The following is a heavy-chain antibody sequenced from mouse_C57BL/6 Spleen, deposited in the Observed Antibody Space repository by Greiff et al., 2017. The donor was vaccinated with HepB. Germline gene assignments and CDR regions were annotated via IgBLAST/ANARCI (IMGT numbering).Heavy chain of an antibody. J-gene: IGHJ3*01. Sequence: EVQLQQSGAELVRPGASVKLSCTASGFNIKDYYMHWVKQRPEQGLEWIGRIDPEDGDTEYAPKFQGKATMTADTSSNTAYLQLSSLTSEDTAVYYCTTPYYSTSWFAYWGQGTLVTVSA. CDR1: GFNIKDYY. D-gene: IGHD2-5*01. CDR2: IDPEDGDT. V-gene: IGHV14-1*01. CDR3: TTPYYSTSWFAY.